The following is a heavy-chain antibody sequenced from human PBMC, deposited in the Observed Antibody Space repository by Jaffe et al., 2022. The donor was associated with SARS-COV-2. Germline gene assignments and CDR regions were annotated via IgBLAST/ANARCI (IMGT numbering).Heavy chain of an antibody. CDR1: GYTFTGYY. CDR3: ARISDTAIAEDAFDI. D-gene: IGHD5-18*01. Sequence: QVQLVQSGAEVKKPGASVKVSCKASGYTFTGYYMHWVRQAPGQGLEWMGWINPNSGGTNYAQKFQGRVTMTRDTSISTAYMELSRLRSDDTAVYYCARISDTAIAEDAFDIWGQGTMVTVSS. J-gene: IGHJ3*02. CDR2: INPNSGGT. V-gene: IGHV1-2*02.